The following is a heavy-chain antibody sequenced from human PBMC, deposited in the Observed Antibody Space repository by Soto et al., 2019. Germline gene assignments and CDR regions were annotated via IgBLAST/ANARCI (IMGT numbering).Heavy chain of an antibody. CDR3: ARILRDSQGWYHHDF. D-gene: IGHD6-19*01. CDR2: IPNSGST. CDR1: GGSIETFY. Sequence: TLSLTCTVSGGSIETFYWSWIRQPPGKGLEWIGYIPNSGSTSYNPSLESRVTVSVDTAKNEFSLKLNSVTAADTATYYCARILRDSQGWYHHDFWGQGTLVTVSS. J-gene: IGHJ4*02. V-gene: IGHV4-59*01.